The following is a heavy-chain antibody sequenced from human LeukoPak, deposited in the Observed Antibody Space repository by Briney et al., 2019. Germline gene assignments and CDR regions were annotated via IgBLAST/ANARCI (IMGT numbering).Heavy chain of an antibody. J-gene: IGHJ5*01. CDR3: AREFSSGWYDS. CDR1: GFTFSSYS. V-gene: IGHV3-21*01. D-gene: IGHD6-19*01. CDR2: ISSSTSYI. Sequence: PGGSLRLSCAASGFTFSSYSMSWVRQAPGKGLEWVSSISSSTSYIYYGDSVKGRFTTSRDNAKNSLYLQVNSLRAEDTAVYYCAREFSSGWYDSWGQGTLVTVSS.